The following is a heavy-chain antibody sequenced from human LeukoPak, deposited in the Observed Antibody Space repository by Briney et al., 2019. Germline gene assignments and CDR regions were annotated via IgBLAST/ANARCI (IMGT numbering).Heavy chain of an antibody. D-gene: IGHD3-9*01. CDR1: GGSISSSNW. J-gene: IGHJ5*02. V-gene: IGHV4-4*02. CDR2: IYHSGST. Sequence: SGTLSLTCAVSGGSISSSNWWSWVRQPPGKGLEWIGEIYHSGSTNYNPSLKSRVTISVDKSKNQFSLKLSSVTAADTAVYYCASIYDILTGYYWFDPWGQGTLVTVSS. CDR3: ASIYDILTGYYWFDP.